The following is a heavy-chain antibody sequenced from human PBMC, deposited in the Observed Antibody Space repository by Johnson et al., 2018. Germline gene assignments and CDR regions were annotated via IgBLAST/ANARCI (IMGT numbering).Heavy chain of an antibody. D-gene: IGHD3-22*01. CDR2: ISGGGGSI. Sequence: EVQLVETGGGLENPGGSXGLSCAASGFTFSSYAMTWVRQAPGKGLEWVSRISGGGGSIDYADSVKGRFTISRDNFKNTLYLQMHSLRAEDTAIYYCAKELVVGASYYYYMDIWGKGTTVTVSS. CDR3: AKELVVGASYYYYMDI. CDR1: GFTFSSYA. J-gene: IGHJ6*03. V-gene: IGHV3-23*04.